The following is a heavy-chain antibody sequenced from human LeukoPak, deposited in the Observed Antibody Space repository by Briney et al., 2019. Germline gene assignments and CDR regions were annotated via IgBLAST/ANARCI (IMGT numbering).Heavy chain of an antibody. CDR3: AGRNDYSNNPYYYYYMDV. J-gene: IGHJ6*03. CDR1: GGSISSGSYY. D-gene: IGHD4-11*01. V-gene: IGHV4-61*02. Sequence: PSQTLSLTCTVSGGSISSGSYYWSWIRQPAGKGLEWIGRIYTSGSTNYNPSLKSRVTISVDTSKNQFSLKLSSVTAADTAVYYCAGRNDYSNNPYYYYYMDVWGKGTTVTVSS. CDR2: IYTSGST.